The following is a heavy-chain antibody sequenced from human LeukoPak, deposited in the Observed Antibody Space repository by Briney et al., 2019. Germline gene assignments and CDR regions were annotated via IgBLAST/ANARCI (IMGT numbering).Heavy chain of an antibody. D-gene: IGHD6-19*01. CDR3: ARENNSGWYRKAAFDY. CDR2: SNPNGGGT. CDR1: VYTFTGYY. V-gene: IGHV1-2*02. J-gene: IGHJ4*02. Sequence: ASVKVSCKASVYTFTGYYMHWVRQAPGQGLEWMGWSNPNGGGTNYAQNFQGRVTLTRDTSISTAYMEVSRLESDDTAVYYCARENNSGWYRKAAFDYWGQGTLVTVTS.